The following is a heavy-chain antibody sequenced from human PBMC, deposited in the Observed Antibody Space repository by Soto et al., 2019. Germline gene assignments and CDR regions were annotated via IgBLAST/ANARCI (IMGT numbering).Heavy chain of an antibody. V-gene: IGHV3-33*01. D-gene: IGHD2-15*01. CDR1: GFTFSSYG. Sequence: QVQLVESGGGVVQPGRSLRLSCAASGFTFSSYGMHWVRQASGKGLEWVAVIWYDGSNKYYADSVKGRFTISRDNSKNTLYLQMNSLRAEDTAVYYCARDREAASDYWGQGTLVTVSS. J-gene: IGHJ4*02. CDR3: ARDREAASDY. CDR2: IWYDGSNK.